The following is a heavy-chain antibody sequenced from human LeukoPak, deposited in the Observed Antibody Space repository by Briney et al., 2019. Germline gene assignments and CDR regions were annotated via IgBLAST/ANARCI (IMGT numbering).Heavy chain of an antibody. V-gene: IGHV4-4*07. CDR2: IYNSGST. CDR3: ARASYSYDINGWVPFDY. J-gene: IGHJ4*02. Sequence: SETLSLTCTVSGGSISSYYWSWIRQPAGKGLEWIGRIYNSGSTTYNPSLKSRVTMSVDTSKNQFSLKLSSVTAADTAVYYCARASYSYDINGWVPFDYWGQGTLVTVSS. CDR1: GGSISSYY. D-gene: IGHD3-22*01.